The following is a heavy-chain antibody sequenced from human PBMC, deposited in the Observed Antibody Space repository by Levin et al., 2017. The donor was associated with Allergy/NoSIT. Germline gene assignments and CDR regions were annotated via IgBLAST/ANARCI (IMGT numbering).Heavy chain of an antibody. Sequence: QPGGSLRLSCAASGFTFSSYVMSWVRQAPGKGLEWVSIISAGGGSTYYADSVKGRFTISRDNSKNTLFLQMSSLRVEDTAIYYCAKEACSGGSCYVCFQNWGQGTLVTVSS. V-gene: IGHV3-23*01. CDR3: AKEACSGGSCYVCFQN. J-gene: IGHJ1*01. D-gene: IGHD2-15*01. CDR1: GFTFSSYV. CDR2: ISAGGGST.